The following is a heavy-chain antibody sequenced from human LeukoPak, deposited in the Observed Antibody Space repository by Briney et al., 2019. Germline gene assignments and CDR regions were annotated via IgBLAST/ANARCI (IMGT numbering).Heavy chain of an antibody. J-gene: IGHJ4*02. CDR2: IYYSGST. Sequence: PSETLSLTCTASGGSISSSSYYWGWIRQPPGKGLEWIGSIYYSGSTYYNPSLKSRVTISVDTSKNQFSLKLSSVTAADTAVYYCASGYSYGYGYWGKGNLVTVSS. CDR1: GGSISSSSYY. V-gene: IGHV4-39*01. D-gene: IGHD5-18*01. CDR3: ASGYSYGYGY.